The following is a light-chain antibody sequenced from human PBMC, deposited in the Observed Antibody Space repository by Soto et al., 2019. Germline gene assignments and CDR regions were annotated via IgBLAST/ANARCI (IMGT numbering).Light chain of an antibody. CDR1: SSDVGAYNL. J-gene: IGLJ1*01. CDR2: EVS. Sequence: QSVLTQPASVSGSPGQSVTISCTGTSSDVGAYNLVSWYQQYPGKAPKLMIYEVSNRPSGVSNRFSGSKSGNTASLTISGLLAEDEADYYCCTSYEGGGKYVFGTGTKVTVL. CDR3: TSYEGGGKYV. V-gene: IGLV2-14*01.